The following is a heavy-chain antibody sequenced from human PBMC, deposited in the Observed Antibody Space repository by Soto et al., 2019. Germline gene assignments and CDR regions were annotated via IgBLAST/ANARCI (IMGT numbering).Heavy chain of an antibody. CDR3: ARLARMIVVVITNGPGGYYYGMDV. CDR1: GGSFSGYY. CDR2: INHSGST. D-gene: IGHD3-22*01. V-gene: IGHV4-34*01. Sequence: QVQLQQWGAGLLKPSETLSLTCAVYGGSFSGYYWSWIRQPPGKGLEWIGEINHSGSTNYNPSLKSRVTISGDTSKNPVSLKRSFVAAADTAVYYCARLARMIVVVITNGPGGYYYGMDVWGHGTTVTVSS. J-gene: IGHJ6*02.